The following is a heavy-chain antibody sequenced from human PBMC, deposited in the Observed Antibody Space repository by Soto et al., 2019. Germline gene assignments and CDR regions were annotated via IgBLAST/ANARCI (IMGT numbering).Heavy chain of an antibody. CDR1: GFTFSSYA. J-gene: IGHJ6*03. D-gene: IGHD4-17*01. Sequence: EVQLLESGGGLVQPGGSLRLSCAASGFTFSSYAMSWVRQAPGKGLEWVSSISGSGTNTYYADSVKGRFTISRDSTSNTLYLQMNSLRAEDTAVYYCAKRSSVTTPYYNYYDMEDWGKGTAVTVSS. CDR2: ISGSGTNT. CDR3: AKRSSVTTPYYNYYDMED. V-gene: IGHV3-23*01.